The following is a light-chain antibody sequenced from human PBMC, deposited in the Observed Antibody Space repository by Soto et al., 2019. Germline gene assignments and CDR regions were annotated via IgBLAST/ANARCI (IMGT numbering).Light chain of an antibody. CDR2: GAS. CDR1: QSVNSNY. Sequence: ENVLTQSPGTLSLSPGERATLSCRASQSVNSNYLAWYQQKAGQAPRLLIYGASSTATGIPDRFSGSGSGTVFTLTISRLEPEDFAVYYCQQFGSSPVTFGQGTKVEIK. CDR3: QQFGSSPVT. J-gene: IGKJ1*01. V-gene: IGKV3-20*01.